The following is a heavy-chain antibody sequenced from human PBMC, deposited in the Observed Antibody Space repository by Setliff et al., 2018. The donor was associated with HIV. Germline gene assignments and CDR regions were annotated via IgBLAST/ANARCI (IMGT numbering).Heavy chain of an antibody. D-gene: IGHD3-3*01. CDR1: GYTFIRYG. Sequence: ASVKVSCKASGYTFIRYGISWVRQAPGQGLEWMGWMSGDNAKTNYAQKLQGRVTMTADTSTTTAYMELRSLVSDDTAVYYCARQGRKFLEWFSPRGPMDVWGKGTTVTVSS. CDR2: MSGDNAKT. J-gene: IGHJ6*04. V-gene: IGHV1-18*01. CDR3: ARQGRKFLEWFSPRGPMDV.